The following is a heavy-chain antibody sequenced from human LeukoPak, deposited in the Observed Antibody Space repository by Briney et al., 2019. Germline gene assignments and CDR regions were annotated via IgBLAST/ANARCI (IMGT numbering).Heavy chain of an antibody. D-gene: IGHD3-9*01. Sequence: PSETLSLTCIVSGASVNGYYWSWIRQPPGRGLEWIGYIYHRGSTSYNPSLRSRVTVSLDKSRNQFSLNLYSVTAADTAVYYCARAPYDILTGYFLFDSWGQGTLITVSS. CDR1: GASVNGYY. J-gene: IGHJ4*02. V-gene: IGHV4-59*02. CDR2: IYHRGST. CDR3: ARAPYDILTGYFLFDS.